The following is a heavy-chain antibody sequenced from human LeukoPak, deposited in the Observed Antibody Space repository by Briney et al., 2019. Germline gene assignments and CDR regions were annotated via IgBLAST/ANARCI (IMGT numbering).Heavy chain of an antibody. V-gene: IGHV1-18*01. Sequence: ASVKVSCKASGYTFTSYGISWVRQAPGQGLEWMGWISAYNGNTNSAQKLQGRVTMTTDTSTSTAYMELRSLRSDDTAVYYCARDGAPYDYVWGSYRYPDYFDYWGQGTLVTVSS. CDR2: ISAYNGNT. CDR3: ARDGAPYDYVWGSYRYPDYFDY. CDR1: GYTFTSYG. D-gene: IGHD3-16*02. J-gene: IGHJ4*02.